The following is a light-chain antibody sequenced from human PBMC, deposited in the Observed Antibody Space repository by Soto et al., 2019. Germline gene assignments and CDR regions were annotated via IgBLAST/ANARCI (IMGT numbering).Light chain of an antibody. CDR3: QQYYSTPFT. CDR1: QSVLYTSMNKNY. Sequence: DIVMTQSPDSLAVSLGERATINCKSSQSVLYTSMNKNYLAWYQQKPGQPPKLLISWASTREPGVPDRFSGSGPGTEFTLTISSLQAEGVAVYYGQQYYSTPFTFGPGTKVDI. J-gene: IGKJ3*01. CDR2: WAS. V-gene: IGKV4-1*01.